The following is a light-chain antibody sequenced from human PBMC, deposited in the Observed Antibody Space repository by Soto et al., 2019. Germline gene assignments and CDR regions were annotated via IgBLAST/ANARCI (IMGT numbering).Light chain of an antibody. CDR3: HQYGSSPQT. CDR2: GAS. J-gene: IGKJ1*01. CDR1: QSVSSNH. Sequence: EIVLTQSPGTLSLSAGERATLSCRASQSVSSNHLAWYQQRPGQAPRLLIFGASSRATGIPDRFSGRGSGTDFTLTISRLEPEAFAVYFCHQYGSSPQTFGQGTKVEIK. V-gene: IGKV3-20*01.